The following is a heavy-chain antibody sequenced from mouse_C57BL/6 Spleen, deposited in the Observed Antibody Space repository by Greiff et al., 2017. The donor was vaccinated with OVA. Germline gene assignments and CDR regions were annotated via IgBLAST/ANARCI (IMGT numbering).Heavy chain of an antibody. J-gene: IGHJ4*01. CDR3: ARWGLYGGYAMDY. CDR2: INPNDGGT. Sequence: VQLQQSGPELVKPGASVKMSCKASGYTFTDYNMHWVKQSHGKSLEWIGYINPNDGGTSYNQKFKGKATLTVNKSSSTAYMELRSLTSEDSAVYYCARWGLYGGYAMDYWGQGTSVTVSS. D-gene: IGHD1-1*02. CDR1: GYTFTDYN. V-gene: IGHV1-22*01.